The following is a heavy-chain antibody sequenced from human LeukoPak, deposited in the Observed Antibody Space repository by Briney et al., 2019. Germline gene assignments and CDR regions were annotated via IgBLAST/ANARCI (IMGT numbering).Heavy chain of an antibody. J-gene: IGHJ6*03. Sequence: GASVKVSCKASGYTFTSYAMNWVRQAPGQGLEWMGWINTNTGNPTYAQGFTGRFVFSLDTSVSTAYLQISSLKAEDTAVYYCARDVEWLGLYYYYMDVWGKGTTVTVSS. V-gene: IGHV7-4-1*02. CDR3: ARDVEWLGLYYYYMDV. D-gene: IGHD6-19*01. CDR1: GYTFTSYA. CDR2: INTNTGNP.